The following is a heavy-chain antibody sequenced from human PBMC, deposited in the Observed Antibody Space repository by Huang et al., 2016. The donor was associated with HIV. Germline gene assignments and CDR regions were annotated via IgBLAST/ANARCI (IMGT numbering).Heavy chain of an antibody. Sequence: DEHLVESGGGLVQPGGSVTITCEVSGFNFKNYWMNWVRQAAGKGLVWWANIRGDGSEKNYVDSVKGRFTIFRDNTKNLLYLQMKSLRAEDTSVYYCATNLQIVVVPPDMGYDAFDMWGQGTMVTVSS. CDR1: GFNFKNYW. J-gene: IGHJ3*02. CDR3: ATNLQIVVVPPDMGYDAFDM. V-gene: IGHV3-7*01. CDR2: IRGDGSEK. D-gene: IGHD2-2*01.